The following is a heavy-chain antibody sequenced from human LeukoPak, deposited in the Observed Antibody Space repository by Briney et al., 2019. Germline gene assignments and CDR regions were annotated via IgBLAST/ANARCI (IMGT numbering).Heavy chain of an antibody. V-gene: IGHV4-39*01. J-gene: IGHJ4*02. CDR2: IYYSGST. Sequence: SETLSLTCTVSGGSISSSSYYWGWIRQPPGKGLEWIGSIYYSGSTYYNPSLKSRVTISVDTSKNQFSLKLSSVTAADTAVYYCARLHGGYGGYWGQGTLVTVSS. CDR3: ARLHGGYGGY. D-gene: IGHD5-12*01. CDR1: GGSISSSSYY.